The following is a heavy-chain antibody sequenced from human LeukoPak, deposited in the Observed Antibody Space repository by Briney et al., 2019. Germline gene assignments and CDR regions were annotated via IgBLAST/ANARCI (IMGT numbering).Heavy chain of an antibody. V-gene: IGHV3-66*02. CDR2: IYSGGST. D-gene: IGHD3-3*01. CDR1: GFTVSSNY. CDR3: ARSRAAEWLSVGMDV. Sequence: SGGSLRLSCAASGFTVSSNYMSWVRPAPGKGLEWVSVIYSGGSTYYADSVKGRFTISRDNSKNTLYLQMNSLRAEDTAVYYCARSRAAEWLSVGMDVWGQGTTVTVSS. J-gene: IGHJ6*02.